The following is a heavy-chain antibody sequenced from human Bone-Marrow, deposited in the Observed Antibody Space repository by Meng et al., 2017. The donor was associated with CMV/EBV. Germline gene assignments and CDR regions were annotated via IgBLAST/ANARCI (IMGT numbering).Heavy chain of an antibody. Sequence: ASVKVSCKASGYTFTGYYMHWVRQAPGQGLEWMGWINPNSGGTNYAQKFQGRVTMTRDTSISTAYMELSRLRSDDTAVYYCAREGGELAAAGTDYGMNVWAKGPRSPSP. V-gene: IGHV1-2*02. CDR2: INPNSGGT. D-gene: IGHD6-13*01. J-gene: IGHJ6*02. CDR3: AREGGELAAAGTDYGMNV. CDR1: GYTFTGYY.